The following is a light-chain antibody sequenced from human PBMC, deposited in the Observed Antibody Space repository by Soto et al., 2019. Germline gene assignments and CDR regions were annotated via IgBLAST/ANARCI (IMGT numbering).Light chain of an antibody. CDR2: DAS. J-gene: IGKJ2*01. Sequence: EIVLTQSPATLSLSPGERATLSCRASQSVSSYLAWYQQKPGQAPRLLIYDASNRATGIPARFSGSGSGTDFTLTISILEPEDFAIYYCQQYGSSPPYTFGQGTNLEIK. V-gene: IGKV3-11*01. CDR1: QSVSSY. CDR3: QQYGSSPPYT.